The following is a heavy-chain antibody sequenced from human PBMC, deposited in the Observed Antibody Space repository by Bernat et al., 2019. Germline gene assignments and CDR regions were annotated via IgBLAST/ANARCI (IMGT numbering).Heavy chain of an antibody. D-gene: IGHD4-17*01. Sequence: QVQLQESGPGLVKPSQTLSLTCTVSGGSISSGSYYWSWIRQPAGKGLEWIGRIYTSGSTNYNPSLKSRVTISVDTSKNQFSLKLSSVTAADTAVYYCAREYTVTTLDSENQNNWCQGTLVTVSS. CDR2: IYTSGST. J-gene: IGHJ4*02. CDR3: AREYTVTTLDSENQNN. V-gene: IGHV4-61*02. CDR1: GGSISSGSYY.